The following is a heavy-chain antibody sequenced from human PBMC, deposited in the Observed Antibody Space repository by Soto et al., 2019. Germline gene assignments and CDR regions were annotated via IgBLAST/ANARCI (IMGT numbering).Heavy chain of an antibody. D-gene: IGHD1-26*01. CDR3: ARSMGARSNDAFDI. CDR2: IWYDGSNK. V-gene: IGHV3-33*01. Sequence: QVQLVESGGGVVQPGRSLRLSCAASGFTFSSYGMHWVGQAPGKGLEWVAVIWYDGSNKYYADSVKGRFTISRDNSKNTLYLQMNSLRAEDTAVYYCARSMGARSNDAFDIWGQGTMVTVSS. CDR1: GFTFSSYG. J-gene: IGHJ3*02.